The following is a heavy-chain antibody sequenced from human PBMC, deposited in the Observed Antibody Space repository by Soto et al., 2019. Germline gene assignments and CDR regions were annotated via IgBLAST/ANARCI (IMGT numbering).Heavy chain of an antibody. CDR1: GFTFSSYG. CDR3: AREGGPQWLLPAEYFQH. J-gene: IGHJ1*01. V-gene: IGHV3-33*01. CDR2: IWYDGSNK. Sequence: QVQLVESGGGVVQPGRSLRLSCAASGFTFSSYGMHWVRQAPGKGLEWVAVIWYDGSNKYYADSVKGRFTISRDNSKNXXYLQMNSRRAEDTAVYYCAREGGPQWLLPAEYFQHWGQGTLVTVSS. D-gene: IGHD6-19*01.